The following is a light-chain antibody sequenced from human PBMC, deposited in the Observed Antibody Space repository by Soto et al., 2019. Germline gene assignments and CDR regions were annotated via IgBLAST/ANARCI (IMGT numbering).Light chain of an antibody. CDR3: SSYTSSSTDV. J-gene: IGLJ1*01. CDR2: DVS. V-gene: IGLV2-18*02. CDR1: GSDVGTFNR. Sequence: QSALTQPPSVSGSPGQSVAISCTGTGSDVGTFNRVSWYQQSPGTAPKLMIYDVSDRPSGVPDRFSGSKSGNTASLTISGLQAEDEADYYCSSYTSSSTDVFGTGTKLTVL.